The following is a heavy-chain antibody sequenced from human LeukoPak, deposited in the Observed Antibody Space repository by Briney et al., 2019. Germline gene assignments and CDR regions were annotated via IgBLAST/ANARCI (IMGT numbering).Heavy chain of an antibody. CDR1: GGSFSGYY. CDR3: ARSLDSSGYYYQVQAFDI. D-gene: IGHD3-22*01. Sequence: SETLSLTCAVYGGSFSGYYWSWIRQPPGKGLEWIGEINHSGSTNYNPSLKSRVTISVDTSKNQFSLKLSSVTAADTAVYYCARSLDSSGYYYQVQAFDIWGQGTMVTVSS. V-gene: IGHV4-34*01. J-gene: IGHJ3*02. CDR2: INHSGST.